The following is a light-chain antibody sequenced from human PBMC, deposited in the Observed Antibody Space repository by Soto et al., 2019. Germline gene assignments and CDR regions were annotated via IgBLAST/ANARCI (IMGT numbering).Light chain of an antibody. Sequence: QSVLTQPAAVSGTPGQSITISCTGTSSDFGSYNLVYWYQPHPGKAPKFIIYEDNKRPSGVSNRFSGSKSGNTASLTISGLQAEDEADYYCCAFVRSNALLFGGGTKVTVL. CDR3: CAFVRSNALL. J-gene: IGLJ2*01. V-gene: IGLV2-23*01. CDR1: SSDFGSYNL. CDR2: EDN.